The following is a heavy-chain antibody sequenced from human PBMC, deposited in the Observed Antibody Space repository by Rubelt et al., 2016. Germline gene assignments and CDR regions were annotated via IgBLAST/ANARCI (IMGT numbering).Heavy chain of an antibody. CDR2: IYYSGST. Sequence: GKGLEWIGSIYYSGSTYYNPSLKSRVTISVDTSKNQFSLKLSSVTAADTAVYYCARGVTAMVTGYYYGMDVWGQGTTVTVPS. D-gene: IGHD5-18*01. CDR3: ARGVTAMVTGYYYGMDV. V-gene: IGHV4-39*01. J-gene: IGHJ6*02.